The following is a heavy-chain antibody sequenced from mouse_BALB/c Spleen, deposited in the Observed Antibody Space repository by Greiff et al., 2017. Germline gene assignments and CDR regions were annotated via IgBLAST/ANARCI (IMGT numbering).Heavy chain of an antibody. J-gene: IGHJ3*01. V-gene: IGHV5-9-4*01. D-gene: IGHD3-3*01. CDR3: ARVLGAY. CDR1: GFTFSSYA. Sequence: EVQLQQSGGGLVKPGGSLKLSCAASGFTFSSYAMSWVRQSPEKRLEWVAEISSGGSYTYYPDTVTGRFTISRDNAKNTLYLEMSSLRSEDTAMYYCARVLGAYWGQGTLVTVSA. CDR2: ISSGGSYT.